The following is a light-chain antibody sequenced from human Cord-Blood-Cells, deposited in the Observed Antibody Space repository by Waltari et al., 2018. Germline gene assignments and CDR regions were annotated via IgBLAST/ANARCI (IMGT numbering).Light chain of an antibody. CDR3: AAWDDSLSGRV. Sequence: QSVLTQPPSASGTPGQRVTISRSGSSSNIGSNYVYCEQQHPGTAPKRVIYRNKQRPSGVPDRFSGSEAGTSASLGISGRRSEDEADYDCAAWDDSLSGRVFGGGTKLTVL. V-gene: IGLV1-47*01. CDR2: RNK. J-gene: IGLJ3*02. CDR1: SSNIGSNY.